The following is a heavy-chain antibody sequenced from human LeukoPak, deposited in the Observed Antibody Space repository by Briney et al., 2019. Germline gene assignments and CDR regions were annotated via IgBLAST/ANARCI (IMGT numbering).Heavy chain of an antibody. CDR2: ISGSGGST. V-gene: IGHV3-23*01. D-gene: IGHD5-12*01. Sequence: GGSLRLSCAASGFTFSSYAMSWVRQAPGKGLEWVSAISGSGGSTYYADSVRGRFTISRDDSKNTVYLQMKNVRAEDTAVYYCAKDGAWLRFDDWGQGILVTVSS. CDR1: GFTFSSYA. J-gene: IGHJ4*02. CDR3: AKDGAWLRFDD.